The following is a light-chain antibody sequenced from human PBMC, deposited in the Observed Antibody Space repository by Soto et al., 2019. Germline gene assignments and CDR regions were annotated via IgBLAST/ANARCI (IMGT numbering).Light chain of an antibody. J-gene: IGKJ5*01. CDR1: QSVSSY. V-gene: IGKV3-11*01. CDR3: QQYGNAPIT. CDR2: DAS. Sequence: EIVLTQSPATLSLSPGERATLSCRASQSVSSYLAWYQQKPGQAPRLLIYDASNRATGIPARFSASGSGTDFTHTISRLEPEDSAVYYCQQYGNAPITFGQGTRLEIK.